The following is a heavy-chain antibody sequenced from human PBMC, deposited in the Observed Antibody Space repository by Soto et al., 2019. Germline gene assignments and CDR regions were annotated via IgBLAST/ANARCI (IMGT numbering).Heavy chain of an antibody. J-gene: IGHJ4*02. D-gene: IGHD2-8*01. V-gene: IGHV1-18*01. CDR1: GYTFTSYG. CDR3: ARGGVYWDSWGPGFDY. CDR2: ISAYNGNT. Sequence: ASVKVSCKASGYTFTSYGISWVRQAPGQGLEWMGWISAYNGNTNYAQKLQGRVTMTTDTSTSTAYMELRSLRSDDTAVYYCARGGVYWDSWGPGFDYWGQGTLVTVSS.